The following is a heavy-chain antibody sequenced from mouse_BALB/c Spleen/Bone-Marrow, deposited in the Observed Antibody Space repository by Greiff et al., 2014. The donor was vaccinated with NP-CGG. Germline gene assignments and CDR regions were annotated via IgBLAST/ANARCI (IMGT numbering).Heavy chain of an antibody. J-gene: IGHJ3*01. CDR3: ATYYRYDRRFAY. CDR1: GFNIKDTY. CDR2: IDPANGNT. D-gene: IGHD2-14*01. V-gene: IGHV14-3*02. Sequence: VQLKESGAELVKLGASVKLSCTASGFNIKDTYMHWVKQRPEQGLEWIGRIDPANGNTKYDPKFQGKATITADTSSNTAYLQLSSLTSEDTAVYYCATYYRYDRRFAYWGQGTLVTVSA.